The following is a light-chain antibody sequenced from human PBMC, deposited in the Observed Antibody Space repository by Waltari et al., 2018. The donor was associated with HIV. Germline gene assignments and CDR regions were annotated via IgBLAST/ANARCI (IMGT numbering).Light chain of an antibody. CDR1: TSNIGSTY. CDR3: AAWDNRLSAWV. J-gene: IGLJ3*02. Sequence: QSALTQTPSASGTPGQRVTMSCSGSTSNIGSTYVYWYQQIPGTAPKPLISRDNQRPSGVPYRFSGSKSGTSASLAISGLRSEDEADYYCAAWDNRLSAWVFGGGTKVTVL. CDR2: RDN. V-gene: IGLV1-47*01.